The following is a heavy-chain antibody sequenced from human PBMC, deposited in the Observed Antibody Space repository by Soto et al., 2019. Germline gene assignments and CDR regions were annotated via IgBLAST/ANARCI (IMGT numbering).Heavy chain of an antibody. CDR1: GGTFSSYA. J-gene: IGHJ6*02. Sequence: QVQLVQSGAEVKKPGSSVKVSCKASGGTFSSYAISWVRQAPGQGLEWMGGIIPIFGTANYAQKFQGRVTITAGESTSTAYMELSRLSSEDTAVYYCARDSGGTTVAFGMDVWGQGTTVTVSS. D-gene: IGHD4-17*01. CDR3: ARDSGGTTVAFGMDV. V-gene: IGHV1-69*01. CDR2: IIPIFGTA.